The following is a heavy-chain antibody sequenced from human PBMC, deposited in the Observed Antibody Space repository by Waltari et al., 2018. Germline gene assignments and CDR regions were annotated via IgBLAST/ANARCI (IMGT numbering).Heavy chain of an antibody. CDR1: GFTFSRSW. D-gene: IGHD2-15*01. CDR3: ARAGLLGAFDV. Sequence: EVQLVESGGGLVQPGGSLRLSCAASGFTFSRSWIHWVRQFPGKGRMWVSRINNDGSSTVYADSVKGRFTISRDDAKNTVSLQMNNLSAEDTALYYCARAGLLGAFDVWGQGTMVTVSS. J-gene: IGHJ3*01. CDR2: INNDGSST. V-gene: IGHV3-74*03.